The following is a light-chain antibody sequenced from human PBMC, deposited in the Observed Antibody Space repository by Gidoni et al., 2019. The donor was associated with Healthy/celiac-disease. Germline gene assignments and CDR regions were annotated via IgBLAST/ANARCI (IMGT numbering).Light chain of an antibody. CDR3: AAWDDSLNGVV. Sequence: QSVLTQRPSASGTPGQRVTISCSGSSSNIGSKTVNWYQQHPGTAPKLLIYSNNQRPSGVPDRFSGSKSGTSASLAISGLQSEDAADYYCAAWDDSLNGVVFGGGTKLTVL. CDR2: SNN. J-gene: IGLJ2*01. V-gene: IGLV1-44*01. CDR1: SSNIGSKT.